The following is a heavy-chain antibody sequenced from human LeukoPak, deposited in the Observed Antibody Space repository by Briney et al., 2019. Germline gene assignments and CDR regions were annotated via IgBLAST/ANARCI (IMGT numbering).Heavy chain of an antibody. CDR3: ARVLPMTFWSGPRPHFDY. CDR2: IYHSGST. V-gene: IGHV4-30-2*01. D-gene: IGHD3-3*01. Sequence: SETLSLTCTVSGGSISSGGYYWSWIRQPPGKGLEWIGYIYHSGSTYYNPSLKSRVTISVDRSKNQFSLKLSSVTAADTAVYYCARVLPMTFWSGPRPHFDYWGQGTLVTVSS. J-gene: IGHJ4*02. CDR1: GGSISSGGYY.